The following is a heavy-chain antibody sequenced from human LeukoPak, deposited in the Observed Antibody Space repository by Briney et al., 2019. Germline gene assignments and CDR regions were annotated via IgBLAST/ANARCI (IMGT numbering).Heavy chain of an antibody. J-gene: IGHJ4*02. CDR1: GGSISSYY. Sequence: SETLSLTCTVFGGSISSYYWSWIRQPPGKGLEWIGYIYTSGSTNYNPSLKSRVTISVDTSKNQFSLKLSSVSAADTAVYYCASSYDSNGYYSLGFDYWGQGTLVTVSS. D-gene: IGHD3-22*01. CDR2: IYTSGST. CDR3: ASSYDSNGYYSLGFDY. V-gene: IGHV4-4*09.